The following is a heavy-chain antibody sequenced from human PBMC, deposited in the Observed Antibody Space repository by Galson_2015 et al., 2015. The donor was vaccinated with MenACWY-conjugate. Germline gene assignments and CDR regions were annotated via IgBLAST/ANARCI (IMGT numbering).Heavy chain of an antibody. V-gene: IGHV3-23*01. D-gene: IGHD1-1*01. CDR3: AAGERRPDY. J-gene: IGHJ4*02. CDR1: GFSFSNCA. CDR2: ISESGGRT. Sequence: SLRLSCAASGFSFSNCAMSWVRQAPGEGLEWVSAISESGGRTYYADSVRGRFTISRDNSQKTLYLQMNSLRPEDTAVYFCAAGERRPDYWGQGTLVTVSS.